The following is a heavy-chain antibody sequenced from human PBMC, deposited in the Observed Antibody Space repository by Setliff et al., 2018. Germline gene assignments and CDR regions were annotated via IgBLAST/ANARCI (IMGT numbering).Heavy chain of an antibody. CDR2: IYYTGST. V-gene: IGHV4-59*01. CDR3: ARDRTAYNYGMDV. Sequence: SETLSLTCAVSGHSIDSDSYWSWIRQSPGRGLEWIGYIYYTGSTNYNPSLKSRVTISVDPSKNQVSLKLSSATAADTAVYYCARDRTAYNYGMDVWGQGTTVTVSS. D-gene: IGHD5-18*01. CDR1: GHSIDSDSY. J-gene: IGHJ6*02.